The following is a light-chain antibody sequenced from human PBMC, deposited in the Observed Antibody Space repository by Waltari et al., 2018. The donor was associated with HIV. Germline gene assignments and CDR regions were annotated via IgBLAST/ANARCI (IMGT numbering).Light chain of an antibody. CDR3: QQRSKWPLT. Sequence: EIVLTQSPDTLSLSPGERATLSCRASQSVDSYLAWYQQKPGQAPRLHIYDASNRATGIPARFSGSGSGTDFTLTISSLEPGDFAVYYCQQRSKWPLTFGQGTKVEIK. V-gene: IGKV3-11*01. J-gene: IGKJ1*01. CDR2: DAS. CDR1: QSVDSY.